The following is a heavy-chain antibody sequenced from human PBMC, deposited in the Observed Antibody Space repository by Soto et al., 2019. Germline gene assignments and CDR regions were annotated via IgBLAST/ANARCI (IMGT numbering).Heavy chain of an antibody. CDR1: GYTFTSYY. Sequence: ASVKVSCKASGYTFTSYYMHWVRQAPGQGLEWMGIINPSGGSTSYAQKFQGRVTMTSDTSTSTVYMELSSLRSEDTAIYYCASPPTGWDFGDDNWSDPWGQGTLVTVSS. CDR2: INPSGGST. CDR3: ASPPTGWDFGDDNWSDP. V-gene: IGHV1-46*01. J-gene: IGHJ5*02. D-gene: IGHD4-17*01.